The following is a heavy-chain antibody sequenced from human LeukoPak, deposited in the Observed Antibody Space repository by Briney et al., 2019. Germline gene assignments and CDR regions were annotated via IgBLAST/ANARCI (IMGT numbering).Heavy chain of an antibody. V-gene: IGHV4-31*03. Sequence: SETLSLTCTVSGGSVSSCDYYWTWIRQHPGKGLEWIGYIYYTGRTYYNPSFKSRASVSRDTSKNQFSLKLSSVNAADTAVYYCARVKAYRGSKGAPDYWGQGTLVTVSS. CDR1: GGSVSSCDYY. D-gene: IGHD1-26*01. CDR3: ARVKAYRGSKGAPDY. J-gene: IGHJ4*02. CDR2: IYYTGRT.